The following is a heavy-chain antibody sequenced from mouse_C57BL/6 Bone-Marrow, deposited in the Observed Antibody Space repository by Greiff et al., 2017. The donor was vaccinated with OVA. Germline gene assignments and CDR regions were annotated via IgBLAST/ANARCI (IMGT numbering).Heavy chain of an antibody. J-gene: IGHJ2*01. CDR2: IDPENGDT. CDR1: GFNIKDDY. CDR3: TTPYYGNYEDYFDY. V-gene: IGHV14-4*01. D-gene: IGHD2-10*01. Sequence: EVMLVESGAELVRPGASVTLSCTASGFNIKDDYMHWVKQRPEQGLEWIGWIDPENGDTEYASKFQGKATITADTSSNTAYLQLSSMTSEDTAVYYCTTPYYGNYEDYFDYWGQGTTLTVSS.